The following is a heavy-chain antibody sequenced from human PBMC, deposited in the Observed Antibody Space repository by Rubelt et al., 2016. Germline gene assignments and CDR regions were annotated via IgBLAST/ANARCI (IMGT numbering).Heavy chain of an antibody. Sequence: QLQLQESGPGLVKPSETLSLTCTVSGGSISSSSYYWGWIRQPPGKGLEWIGSIYYSGSTNYNPSLKSRVTISVDTSKNQLSLKLSSVTAADTAVYYCAGDGVTIFGVVRTDAFDIWGQGTMVTVSS. CDR1: GGSISSSSYY. CDR2: IYYSGST. D-gene: IGHD3-3*01. J-gene: IGHJ3*02. CDR3: AGDGVTIFGVVRTDAFDI. V-gene: IGHV4-39*07.